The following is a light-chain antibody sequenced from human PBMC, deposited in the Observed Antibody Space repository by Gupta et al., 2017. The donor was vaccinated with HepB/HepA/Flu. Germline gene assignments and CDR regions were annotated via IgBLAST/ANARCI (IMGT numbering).Light chain of an antibody. Sequence: EIVMTQSPGTLSVPPGERATLSCRASQSVGGNLAWYQQNPGQAPRLLIFAASARATGVPARFSGSGSETEFTLTISSLQSEDFAVYYCQQYDNWSPLTFGGGTKVEIK. CDR2: AAS. V-gene: IGKV3-15*01. J-gene: IGKJ4*01. CDR1: QSVGGN. CDR3: QQYDNWSPLT.